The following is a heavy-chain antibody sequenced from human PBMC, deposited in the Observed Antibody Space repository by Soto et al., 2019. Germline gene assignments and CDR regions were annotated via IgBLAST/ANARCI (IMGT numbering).Heavy chain of an antibody. CDR2: IYHSGST. V-gene: IGHV4-4*02. CDR3: ARGVIALWFGELFSSYYYYMDV. Sequence: SETLSLTCAVSSGSISSSNWWSWVRQPPGKGLEWIGEIYHSGSTNYNPSLKSRVTISVDKSKNQFSLKLSSVTAADTAVYYCARGVIALWFGELFSSYYYYMDVWGKGTTVTVSS. J-gene: IGHJ6*03. D-gene: IGHD3-10*01. CDR1: SGSISSSNW.